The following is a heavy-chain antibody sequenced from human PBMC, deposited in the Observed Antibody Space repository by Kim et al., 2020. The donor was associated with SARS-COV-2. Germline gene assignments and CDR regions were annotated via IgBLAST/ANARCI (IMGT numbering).Heavy chain of an antibody. CDR1: GGTFSSYA. Sequence: SVKVSCKASGGTFSSYAISWVRQAPGQGLEWMGGIIPFFGTANYAQKFQGRVTITADESTSTAYMELSSLRSEDTAVYYCARVQVGDTVSLYYYYGMDVWGQGTTVTVSS. CDR2: IIPFFGTA. V-gene: IGHV1-69*13. D-gene: IGHD4-17*01. J-gene: IGHJ6*02. CDR3: ARVQVGDTVSLYYYYGMDV.